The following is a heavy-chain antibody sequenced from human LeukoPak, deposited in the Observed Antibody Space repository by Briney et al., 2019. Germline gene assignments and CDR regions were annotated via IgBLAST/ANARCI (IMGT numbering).Heavy chain of an antibody. CDR1: GFTFSSYA. V-gene: IGHV3-30-3*01. CDR2: ISYDGSNK. Sequence: GGSLRLSCAASGFTFSSYAMHWVRQAPGKGLEWVADISYDGSNKYYADSVKGRFTISRDNSKNTLYLQMNSLRAEDTAVYYCASSLPWNYFDYWGQGTLVTVSS. J-gene: IGHJ4*02. CDR3: ASSLPWNYFDY. D-gene: IGHD3-3*01.